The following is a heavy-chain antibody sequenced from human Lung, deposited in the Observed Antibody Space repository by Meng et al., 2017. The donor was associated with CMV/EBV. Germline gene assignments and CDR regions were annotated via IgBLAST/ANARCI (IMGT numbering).Heavy chain of an antibody. CDR1: GYTFNNFG. D-gene: IGHD2-8*01. V-gene: IGHV1-18*04. CDR2: ISPYIGNT. J-gene: IGHJ6*02. CDR3: ARADNGVHVFMNYGMDV. Sequence: ASVXVSCKASGYTFNNFGISWVRQAPGQGLEWMGWISPYIGNTNYAQKFQGRVTMTTDTPTRTAYMDLRSLRSDDTAVYYCARADNGVHVFMNYGMDVWRQGTTVTVSS.